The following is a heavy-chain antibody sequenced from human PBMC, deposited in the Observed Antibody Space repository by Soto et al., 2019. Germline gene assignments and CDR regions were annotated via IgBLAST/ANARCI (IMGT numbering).Heavy chain of an antibody. CDR2: INPSGGST. Sequence: ASVKVSCKASGYTFTSYYMHWVRQAPGQGLEWMGIINPSGGSTSYAQKFQGRVTTTRDTSTSTVYMELSSLRSEDTAVYYCARAGTVSPDYYYYYGMDVWGQGTTVTVSS. J-gene: IGHJ6*02. D-gene: IGHD4-4*01. CDR1: GYTFTSYY. CDR3: ARAGTVSPDYYYYYGMDV. V-gene: IGHV1-46*01.